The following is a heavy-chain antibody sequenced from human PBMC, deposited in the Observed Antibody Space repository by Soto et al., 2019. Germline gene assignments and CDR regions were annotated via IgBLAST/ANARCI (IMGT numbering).Heavy chain of an antibody. D-gene: IGHD2-15*01. Sequence: TLSLTCTVSGGSISSGDYYWSWIRQPPGKGLEWIGYIYYSGSTYYNPSLKSRVTISVDTSKNQFSLKLSSVTAADTAVYYCAREGVVVVAAAGQGFDYWGQGTLVTVSS. CDR3: AREGVVVVAAAGQGFDY. V-gene: IGHV4-30-4*01. CDR2: IYYSGST. J-gene: IGHJ4*02. CDR1: GGSISSGDYY.